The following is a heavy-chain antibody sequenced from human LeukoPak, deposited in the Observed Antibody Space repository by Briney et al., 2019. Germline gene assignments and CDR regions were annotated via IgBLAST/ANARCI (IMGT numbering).Heavy chain of an antibody. V-gene: IGHV4-34*01. CDR2: INHSGST. CDR1: GGSFSGYY. CDR3: ARGYDILTGYNWFDP. Sequence: SETLSLTCAVYGGSFSGYYWSWIRQPPGKGLEWIGEINHSGSTNYNPSLKSRVTISVDTSKNQFSLKLSSVTAADTAVYYCARGYDILTGYNWFDPWGQGTLVTVSS. J-gene: IGHJ5*02. D-gene: IGHD3-9*01.